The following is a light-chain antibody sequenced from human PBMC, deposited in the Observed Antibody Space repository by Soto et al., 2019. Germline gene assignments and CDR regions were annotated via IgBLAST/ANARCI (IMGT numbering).Light chain of an antibody. J-gene: IGKJ1*01. CDR3: QQYGRSGT. V-gene: IGKV3-20*01. Sequence: IVLTQSPGTLSLSQGERATLSCRASQTVSNYLAWYQQKPGQAPRLLIYGASNRATGIPDRFSGSGSGTDFTLTISRLEHEDFAVYCCQQYGRSGTFGQGTKVDI. CDR2: GAS. CDR1: QTVSNY.